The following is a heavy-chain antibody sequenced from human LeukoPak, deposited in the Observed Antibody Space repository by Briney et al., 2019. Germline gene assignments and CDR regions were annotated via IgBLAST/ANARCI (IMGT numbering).Heavy chain of an antibody. D-gene: IGHD3-10*01. CDR2: LSESGGDT. CDR3: AKVPYSDYGSGRPPFMDA. V-gene: IGHV3-23*01. Sequence: GGSLTLSCAPSGFTFSRYSMRWVRQARGEGREWVSTLSESGGDTYYADSVKGRFTIARDNCKSTLYLQMNSLRAEDTAVYYCAKVPYSDYGSGRPPFMDAWGQGTTVAISS. J-gene: IGHJ6*02. CDR1: GFTFSRYS.